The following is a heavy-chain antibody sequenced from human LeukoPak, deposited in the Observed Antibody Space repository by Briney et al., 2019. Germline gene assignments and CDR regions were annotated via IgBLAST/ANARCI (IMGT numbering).Heavy chain of an antibody. V-gene: IGHV4-59*08. CDR1: GGSISSYY. D-gene: IGHD2-15*01. CDR2: IYYSGST. CDR3: ARHLYCADSTCYSAFYSYGMDV. J-gene: IGHJ6*02. Sequence: PSETLSLTCTVSGGSISSYYWSWIRQPPGKGLEWIGYIYYSGSTNYNPSLKSRVTISVDTSKNQFSLKLSSVTAADTAVFYCARHLYCADSTCYSAFYSYGMDVWGQGTTVTVSS.